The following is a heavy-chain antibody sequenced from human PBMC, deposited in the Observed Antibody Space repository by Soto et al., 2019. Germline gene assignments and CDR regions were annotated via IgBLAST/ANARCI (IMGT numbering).Heavy chain of an antibody. J-gene: IGHJ4*02. CDR3: ARHSSGYCFDY. V-gene: IGHV4-4*02. CDR1: GGSISSSNW. CDR2: IYHSGST. D-gene: IGHD3-22*01. Sequence: SETLSLTCAVSGGSISSSNWWSWVRQPPGKGLEWIGEIYHSGSTNYNPSLKSRVNISVDKSKNQFSLKLSSVTAADTAVYYCARHSSGYCFDYWGQGTLVTVSS.